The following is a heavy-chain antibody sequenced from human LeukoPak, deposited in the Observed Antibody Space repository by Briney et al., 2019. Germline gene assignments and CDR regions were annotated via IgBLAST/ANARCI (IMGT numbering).Heavy chain of an antibody. J-gene: IGHJ4*02. D-gene: IGHD3-22*01. CDR3: AKTEVDSSGYYLFDY. CDR1: GFTFSSYA. V-gene: IGHV3-23*01. CDR2: ISGSGGST. Sequence: PGGSLRLSCAASGFTFSSYAMSWVRQAPGKGLEWVSAISGSGGSTYYADSMKGRFTISRDNSKNTLYLQMNSLRAEDTAVYYCAKTEVDSSGYYLFDYWGQGTLVTVSS.